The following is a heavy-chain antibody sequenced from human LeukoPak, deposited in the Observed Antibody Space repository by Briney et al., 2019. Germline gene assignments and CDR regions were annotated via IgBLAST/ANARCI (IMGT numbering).Heavy chain of an antibody. J-gene: IGHJ4*02. CDR1: GYTFTRYD. CDR2: IRTFNGDT. D-gene: IGHD4-17*01. CDR3: ARGSDYGVYFF. V-gene: IGHV1-18*01. Sequence: ASVKVSCKTSGYTFTRYDLHWLRQAPGQGLEWVGWIRTFNGDTNYAENFQGRVTMTTDTSTYTAYMELRSLRSDDTAVYYCARGSDYGVYFFWGQGTLVTVSS.